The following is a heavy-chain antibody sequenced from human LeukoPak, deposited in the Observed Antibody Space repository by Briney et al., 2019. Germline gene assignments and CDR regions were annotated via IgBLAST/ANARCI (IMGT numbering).Heavy chain of an antibody. D-gene: IGHD4-17*01. CDR3: ARDGFVWASGIDYGWFDY. CDR1: GFTFSRYG. CDR2: IWFDGSNE. Sequence: PGGSLRLSCAASGFTFSRYGMHWVRQAPGKGLEWVSLIWFDGSNEYYVDSVKGRFTISRDNAKNSLYLQLNSLRAEDTAVYYCARDGFVWASGIDYGWFDYWGQGTLVTVSS. J-gene: IGHJ4*02. V-gene: IGHV3-33*01.